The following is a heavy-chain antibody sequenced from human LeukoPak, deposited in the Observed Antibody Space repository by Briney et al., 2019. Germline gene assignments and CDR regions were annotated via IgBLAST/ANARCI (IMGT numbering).Heavy chain of an antibody. Sequence: GGSLRLSCAASGFTFSSYGMHWVRQAPGKGLEWVAVIWYDGSNKYYADSVKGRFTISRDNSKNTLYLQMNSRRAEDTAVYYCAKDSGYSYGTLDYWGQGTLVTVSS. CDR2: IWYDGSNK. CDR3: AKDSGYSYGTLDY. V-gene: IGHV3-33*06. J-gene: IGHJ4*02. D-gene: IGHD5-18*01. CDR1: GFTFSSYG.